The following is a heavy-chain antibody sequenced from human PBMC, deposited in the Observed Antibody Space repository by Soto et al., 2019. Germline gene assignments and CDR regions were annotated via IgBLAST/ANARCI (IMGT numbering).Heavy chain of an antibody. CDR2: IYYSGST. CDR3: ARERPDGARLDP. V-gene: IGHV4-30-4*01. J-gene: IGHJ5*02. Sequence: QVQLQESGPGLVKPSQTLSLTCTVSGGSISSGDYYWSWIRQPPGKGLEWIGYIYYSGSTYYNPSLKSRVXXXVXPSKTQFSLKLSSATAADTAVYYCARERPDGARLDPWGQGTLVTASS. D-gene: IGHD6-6*01. CDR1: GGSISSGDYY.